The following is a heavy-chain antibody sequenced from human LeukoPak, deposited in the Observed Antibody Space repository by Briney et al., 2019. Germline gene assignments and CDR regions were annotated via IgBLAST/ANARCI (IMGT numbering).Heavy chain of an antibody. V-gene: IGHV4-39*02. CDR2: ISYTGTT. Sequence: NPSETLSLTCTVSGGSIGSSAYSWGWIRQPPGKGLEWIGSISYTGTTYYNPSLKGRVTISLDTSKNQFSLKLISVTAADTALYYCAREGPHGSGIYYNPLDYWGQGALVIVSS. J-gene: IGHJ4*02. CDR3: AREGPHGSGIYYNPLDY. CDR1: GGSIGSSAYS. D-gene: IGHD3-10*01.